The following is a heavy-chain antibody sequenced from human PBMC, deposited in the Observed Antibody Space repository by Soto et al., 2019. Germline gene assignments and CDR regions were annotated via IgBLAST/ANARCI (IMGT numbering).Heavy chain of an antibody. Sequence: KQSQTLSLTCAISGDSFSSNSAAWNWIRQSPSRGLEWLGRTYYRSKWYNDYAVSVKSRITINPDTSKNQFSLQLNSVTPEDTAVYYCARDNDRGYDYFRAFDIWGQGTMVTVSS. V-gene: IGHV6-1*01. J-gene: IGHJ3*02. D-gene: IGHD5-12*01. CDR2: TYYRSKWYN. CDR3: ARDNDRGYDYFRAFDI. CDR1: GDSFSSNSAA.